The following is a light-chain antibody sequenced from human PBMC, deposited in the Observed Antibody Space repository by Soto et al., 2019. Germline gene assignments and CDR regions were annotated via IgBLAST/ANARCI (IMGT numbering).Light chain of an antibody. CDR1: QSVSSNY. Sequence: EIVLTQSPGTLSLSPGERGTLSCRASQSVSSNYLAWYQQKPGQAPRLLIYGASSRATGIPDRFSGSGSGTDFTLTISSLEPEDFAVYYCQQRSNWLPLTFGGGTKVDIK. CDR3: QQRSNWLPLT. CDR2: GAS. V-gene: IGKV3D-20*02. J-gene: IGKJ4*01.